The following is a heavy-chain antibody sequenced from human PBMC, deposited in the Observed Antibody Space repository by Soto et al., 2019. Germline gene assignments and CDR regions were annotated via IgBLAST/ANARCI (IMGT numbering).Heavy chain of an antibody. CDR1: GFTFSDYY. D-gene: IGHD6-19*01. V-gene: IGHV3-11*01. CDR3: ARDPSIAVAGIDAFGI. Sequence: GGSLRLSCAASGFTFSDYYMSWIRQAPGKELEWVSYISSSGSTIYYADSVKGRFAISRDNAKNSLYLQMNSLRAEDTAVYYCARDPSIAVAGIDAFGIWGQGTMVTVSS. J-gene: IGHJ3*02. CDR2: ISSSGSTI.